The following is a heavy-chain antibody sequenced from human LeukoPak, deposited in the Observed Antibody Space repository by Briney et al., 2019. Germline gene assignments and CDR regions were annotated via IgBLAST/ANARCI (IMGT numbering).Heavy chain of an antibody. J-gene: IGHJ4*02. CDR3: VRADSSSWPSWAYSSMGPYY. Sequence: GASVKVSCKASGYTFTGYYMHWVRQAPGQGLEWMGWINPNSGGTNYAQKFQGRVTMTRDTSISTAYMELSRLRSDDTAVYYCVRADSSSWPSWAYSSMGPYYWGQGTLVTVSS. CDR2: INPNSGGT. D-gene: IGHD6-13*01. V-gene: IGHV1-2*02. CDR1: GYTFTGYY.